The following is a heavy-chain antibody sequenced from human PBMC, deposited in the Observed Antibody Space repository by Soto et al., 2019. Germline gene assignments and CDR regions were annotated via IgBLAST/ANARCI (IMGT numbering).Heavy chain of an antibody. CDR3: AREARLGATTSPFDY. D-gene: IGHD1-26*01. CDR2: IKQDGSEK. CDR1: GFTFSSYW. V-gene: IGHV3-7*03. Sequence: EVQLVESGGGLVQPGGSLRLSCAASGFTFSSYWMSWVRQAPGKGLEWVANIKQDGSEKYYVDSVKGRFTISRDNAKNSLYLQMNSLRAEDTAVYYCAREARLGATTSPFDYLGQGTLVTVSS. J-gene: IGHJ4*02.